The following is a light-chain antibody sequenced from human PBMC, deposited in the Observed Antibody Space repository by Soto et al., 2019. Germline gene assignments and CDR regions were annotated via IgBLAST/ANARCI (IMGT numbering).Light chain of an antibody. CDR3: QQYGSSPPIT. V-gene: IGKV3-20*01. CDR1: QSVSSSY. CDR2: GAS. J-gene: IGKJ5*01. Sequence: ESVLTQSPGTLSLSPGERATLSCRASQSVSSSYLAWYQQKPGQAPRLLIYGASSRATGIPDRFSGSGSGTDFTLTISRREPEDFAVYYCQQYGSSPPITFGQGTRLEIK.